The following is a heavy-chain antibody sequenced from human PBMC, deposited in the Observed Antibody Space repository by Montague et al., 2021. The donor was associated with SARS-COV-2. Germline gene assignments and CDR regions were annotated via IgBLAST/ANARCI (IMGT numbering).Heavy chain of an antibody. CDR3: MRAGGYVNGPPM. J-gene: IGHJ4*02. CDR1: GASIVNTDC. D-gene: IGHD6-19*01. CDR2: IYDTAST. Sequence: SETLSLTCAVSGASIVNTDCWSWVRQPPGKGLEWIGEIYDTASTNYNPSLKSRVTMSVDKSNNQVSLQLKYLTAADTAVYFCMRAGGYVNGPPMWGQGALVIVSS. V-gene: IGHV4-4*02.